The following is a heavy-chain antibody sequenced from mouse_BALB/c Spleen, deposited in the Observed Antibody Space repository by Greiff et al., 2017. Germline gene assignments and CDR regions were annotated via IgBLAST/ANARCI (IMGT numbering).Heavy chain of an antibody. D-gene: IGHD2-14*01. CDR1: GYSFTSYW. V-gene: IGHV1-5*01. CDR3: TIYRYDGGNAMDD. CDR2: IYPGNSDT. J-gene: IGHJ4*01. Sequence: VQLQQSGTMLARPGASVKMSCKASGYSFTSYWMHWVKQRPGQGLEWIGAIYPGNSDTSYNQKFKGKAKLTAVTSASTAYMELSSLTNEDSAVYYGTIYRYDGGNAMDDWGQGTSVTVSS.